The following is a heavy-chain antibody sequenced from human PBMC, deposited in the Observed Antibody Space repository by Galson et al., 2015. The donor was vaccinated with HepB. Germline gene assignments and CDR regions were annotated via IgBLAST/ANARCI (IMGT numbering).Heavy chain of an antibody. V-gene: IGHV6-1*01. CDR3: ARDIAVAGTVYYYGMDV. D-gene: IGHD6-19*01. Sequence: CAISGDSVSSNSAAWNWIRQSPSRGLEWLGRTYYRSKWYNNYAVSVKSRITINPDTSKNQFSLQLNSVTPEDTAVYYCARDIAVAGTVYYYGMDVRGQGTTVTVSS. CDR2: TYYRSKWYN. CDR1: GDSVSSNSAA. J-gene: IGHJ6*02.